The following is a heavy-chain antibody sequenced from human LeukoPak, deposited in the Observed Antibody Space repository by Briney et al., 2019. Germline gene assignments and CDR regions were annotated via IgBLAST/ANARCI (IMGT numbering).Heavy chain of an antibody. CDR3: ATGWGAAAGSNWFDP. CDR2: ISAYNGNT. J-gene: IGHJ5*02. CDR1: GYTFSTYG. Sequence: ASVKVSCKASGYTFSTYGISWVRQAPGQGLEWMGWISAYNGNTKYAQKFQGRVTMTTDTSTSTAYMELSSLRSKDTAVYYCATGWGAAAGSNWFDPWGQGTLVTVSS. D-gene: IGHD6-13*01. V-gene: IGHV1-18*01.